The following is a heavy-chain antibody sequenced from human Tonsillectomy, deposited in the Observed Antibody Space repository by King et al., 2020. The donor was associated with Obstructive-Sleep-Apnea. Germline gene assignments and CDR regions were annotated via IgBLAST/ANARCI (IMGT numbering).Heavy chain of an antibody. D-gene: IGHD1-20*01. CDR2: SRSKTDGGTI. CDR3: TTESGQSVTGY. J-gene: IGHJ4*02. Sequence: VQLVESGGGLVKPGGSLRLSCAASGFTFSNARMSWVRQAPGKGLEWGGRSRSKTDGGTIDYAAPVKGRFAISRDDSKNMLYLQMNSLTTEDTAIYFCTTESGQSVTGYWGQGTLVTVSS. V-gene: IGHV3-15*01. CDR1: GFTFSNAR.